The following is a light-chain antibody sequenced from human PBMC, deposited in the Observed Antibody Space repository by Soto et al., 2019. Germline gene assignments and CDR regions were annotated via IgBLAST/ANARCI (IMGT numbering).Light chain of an antibody. Sequence: QSVLTQPASVSGSPEQSITISCTGTSSDVGGYNYVSWYQQHPGKAPKLMIYDVSNRPSGVSNRFSGSKSGNTASLTISGLQAEDEADYYCSSYTSSSRVFGGGTKVTDL. CDR1: SSDVGGYNY. V-gene: IGLV2-14*01. J-gene: IGLJ3*02. CDR2: DVS. CDR3: SSYTSSSRV.